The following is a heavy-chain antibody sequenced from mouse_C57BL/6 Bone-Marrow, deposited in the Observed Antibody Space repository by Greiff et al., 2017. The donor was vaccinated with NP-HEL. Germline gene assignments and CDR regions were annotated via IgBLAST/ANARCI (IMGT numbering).Heavy chain of an antibody. J-gene: IGHJ4*01. CDR2: INYDGSST. Sequence: EVKLQESEGGLVQHGSSMKLSCTASGFTFSDYYMAWVRQVPEKGLEWVANINYDGSSTYYLDSLKSRFIISRDNAKNILYLQMSSLKSEDTATYYCAREGGLRRRTYAMDYWGQGTSVTVSS. V-gene: IGHV5-16*01. CDR3: AREGGLRRRTYAMDY. D-gene: IGHD2-4*01. CDR1: GFTFSDYY.